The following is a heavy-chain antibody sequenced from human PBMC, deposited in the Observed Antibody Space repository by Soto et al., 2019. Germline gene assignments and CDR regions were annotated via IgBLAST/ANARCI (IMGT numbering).Heavy chain of an antibody. V-gene: IGHV3-48*03. D-gene: IGHD2-2*01. Sequence: GGSLRLSCAASGFTFSSHSMNWVRQAPGKGLEWVSYISLNLQTIYYADSVKGRFTISRDNAKNSLYLQMNALRAEDTAVYYCTRDLTGYAMDVWGQGTTVTVSS. CDR3: TRDLTGYAMDV. J-gene: IGHJ6*02. CDR2: ISLNLQTI. CDR1: GFTFSSHS.